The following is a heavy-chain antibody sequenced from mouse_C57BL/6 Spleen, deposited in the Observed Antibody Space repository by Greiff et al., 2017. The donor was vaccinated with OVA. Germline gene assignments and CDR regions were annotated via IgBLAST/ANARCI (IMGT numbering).Heavy chain of an antibody. D-gene: IGHD1-1*01. CDR3: AYYGSSYWYFDV. CDR1: GYTFTSYG. CDR2: IYPRNGNT. J-gene: IGHJ1*03. Sequence: QVQLQQSGAELARPGASVKLSCKASGYTFTSYGISWVKQRPGQGLEWIGEIYPRNGNTYYNEKFKGKATLTADKSSSTAYMELRSLTSEDSAVYFCAYYGSSYWYFDVWGTGTTVTVSS. V-gene: IGHV1-81*01.